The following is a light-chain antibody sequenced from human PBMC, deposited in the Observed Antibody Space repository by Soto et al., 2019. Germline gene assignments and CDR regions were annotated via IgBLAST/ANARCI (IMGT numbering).Light chain of an antibody. Sequence: EVVLTQSPATLSVSPGERATLSCRASQSISDNLAWYQLRPGQAPRLLIYGASTRATGIPARFSGSGAGTDFTLTISSLQSEDSALFYCQQYNNWPPWWTFGQWTKVEIK. CDR3: QQYNNWPPWWT. V-gene: IGKV3D-15*01. CDR2: GAS. CDR1: QSISDN. J-gene: IGKJ1*01.